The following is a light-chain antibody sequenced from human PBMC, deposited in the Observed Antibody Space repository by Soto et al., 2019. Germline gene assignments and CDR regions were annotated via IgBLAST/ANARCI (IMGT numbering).Light chain of an antibody. Sequence: DIQMTQSPSSLSASVGDRVTITCQASQDISNYLNWYQQKPGKAPKLLIYDASNLETGVPSRFSGSGSGTDFTFTIISLQPEDIATYYCQQYDNLPPPFGGGTKVEIK. V-gene: IGKV1-33*01. J-gene: IGKJ4*01. CDR1: QDISNY. CDR3: QQYDNLPPP. CDR2: DAS.